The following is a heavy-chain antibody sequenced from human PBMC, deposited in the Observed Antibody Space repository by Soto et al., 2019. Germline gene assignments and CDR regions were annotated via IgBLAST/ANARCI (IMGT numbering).Heavy chain of an antibody. CDR2: ISSSSSYI. V-gene: IGHV3-21*01. D-gene: IGHD2-8*01. CDR1: GFTFSSYI. J-gene: IGHJ6*02. Sequence: GGSLRLSCAASGFTFSSYIMNWVRQSPGKGLEWVSSISSSSSYIYYADSVKGRFTISRDNAKNSLYLQMNSLRAEDTAVYYCARDQDGLMVYALKDYYHYGMDVWGQGTTVTVSS. CDR3: ARDQDGLMVYALKDYYHYGMDV.